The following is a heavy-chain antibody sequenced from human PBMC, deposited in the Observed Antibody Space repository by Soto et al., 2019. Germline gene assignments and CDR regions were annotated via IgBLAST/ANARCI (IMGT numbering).Heavy chain of an antibody. Sequence: ESGGGVVQPGRSLRLSCAASGFTFSSYGMHWVRQAPGKGLEWVAVIWYDGSNKYYADSVKGRFTISRDNSKNTLYLQMNSLRAEDTAVYYCARDILTGYYYYGMDVWGQGTTVTVSS. CDR1: GFTFSSYG. CDR3: ARDILTGYYYYGMDV. J-gene: IGHJ6*02. D-gene: IGHD3-9*01. CDR2: IWYDGSNK. V-gene: IGHV3-33*01.